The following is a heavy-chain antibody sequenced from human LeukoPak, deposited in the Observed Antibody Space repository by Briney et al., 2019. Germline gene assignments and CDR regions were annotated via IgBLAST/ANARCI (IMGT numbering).Heavy chain of an antibody. J-gene: IGHJ4*02. CDR3: AKHYDILDY. D-gene: IGHD3-9*01. CDR2: LNTGGNST. CDR1: GFNFSNYW. Sequence: GGSLRLSCTASGFNFSNYWMHWVRQAPGKGLVWVSRLNTGGNSTIYADSVKGRFTISRDNSKNTLYLQMNSLRAEDTAVYYCAKHYDILDYWGQGTLVTVSS. V-gene: IGHV3-74*01.